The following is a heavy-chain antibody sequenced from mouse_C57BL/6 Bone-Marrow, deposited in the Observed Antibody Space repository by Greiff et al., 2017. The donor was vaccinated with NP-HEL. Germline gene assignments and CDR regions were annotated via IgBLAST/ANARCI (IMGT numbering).Heavy chain of an antibody. CDR2: IYPENGDT. V-gene: IGHV14-4*01. Sequence: VQLQQSGAELVRPGASVKLSCTASGFNIKDDYMHWVKQRPEQGLEWIGWIYPENGDTEYASKFQGKATITADTSSNTAYLQLSSLTSEDTAVYYCTTVITTVYWGQGTTLTVSS. CDR1: GFNIKDDY. D-gene: IGHD1-1*01. J-gene: IGHJ2*01. CDR3: TTVITTVY.